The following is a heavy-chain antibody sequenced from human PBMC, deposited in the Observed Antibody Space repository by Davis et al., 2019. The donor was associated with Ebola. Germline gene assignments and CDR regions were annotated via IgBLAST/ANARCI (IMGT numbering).Heavy chain of an antibody. Sequence: PSETLSLTCTVSGGSVISSASYWGWIRQSPEKGLEWIGISYYSGNAYYNPSLKSRVTISVDTSKNQFSLKVRSVTAADTAMYYCARNMAASRGFYFESWGHGTLVTVSS. D-gene: IGHD6-25*01. CDR3: ARNMAASRGFYFES. CDR2: SYYSGNA. V-gene: IGHV4-39*07. CDR1: GGSVISSASY. J-gene: IGHJ4*01.